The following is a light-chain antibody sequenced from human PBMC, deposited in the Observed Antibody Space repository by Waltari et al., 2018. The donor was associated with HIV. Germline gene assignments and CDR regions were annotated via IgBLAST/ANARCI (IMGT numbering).Light chain of an antibody. CDR1: QSISIY. V-gene: IGKV1-39*01. Sequence: DIQMTQSPSSLSASVGDRVTITCRASQSISIYLNWYQQKPGKAPKLLIYTTSSLPSGVPSRFSGSGSGTEFTLIISSLQPEDFATYFCQQSNSIPLTFGGGTKVEIK. CDR2: TTS. J-gene: IGKJ4*01. CDR3: QQSNSIPLT.